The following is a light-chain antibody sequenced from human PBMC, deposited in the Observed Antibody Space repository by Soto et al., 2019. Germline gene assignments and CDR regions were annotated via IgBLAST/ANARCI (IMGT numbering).Light chain of an antibody. J-gene: IGKJ1*01. V-gene: IGKV3-20*01. Sequence: EIVLTQSPGTLSLSPGAGSTLSRRASQSVSSSYLAWYQQKPGQAPRLLIYDASSRATGIPDRFSGSGSGTDFTLTISRLEPEDFAMYFCKQYNDWWTVGQGNKVDIK. CDR3: KQYNDWWT. CDR2: DAS. CDR1: QSVSSSY.